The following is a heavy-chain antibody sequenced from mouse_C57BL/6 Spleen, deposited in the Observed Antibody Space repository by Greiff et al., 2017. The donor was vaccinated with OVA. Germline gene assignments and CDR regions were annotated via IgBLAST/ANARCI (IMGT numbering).Heavy chain of an antibody. CDR2: IYPGSGNT. CDR1: GYSFTSYY. D-gene: IGHD4-1*01. J-gene: IGHJ4*01. Sequence: QVQLQQSGPELVKPGASVKISCKASGYSFTSYYIHWVKQRPGQGLEWIGWIYPGSGNTKYNEKFKGKATLTADTSSSTAYMQLSSLTSEDSAVYYCARGNWDGAMDYWGQGTSVTVSS. V-gene: IGHV1-66*01. CDR3: ARGNWDGAMDY.